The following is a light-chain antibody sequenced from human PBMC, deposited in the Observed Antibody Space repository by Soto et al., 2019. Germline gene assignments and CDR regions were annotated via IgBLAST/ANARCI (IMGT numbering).Light chain of an antibody. CDR2: SVS. V-gene: IGLV2-14*01. Sequence: TKSASVSGSPGQSITISCSGTSSDIGAYDHVAWFQQFPGKTPKLVIYSVSNRPSGVSYRFSGSKSGNTASLTISGLQADDEADYYCISYTVSRSYVFGPGTKVTVL. CDR3: ISYTVSRSYV. J-gene: IGLJ1*01. CDR1: SSDIGAYDH.